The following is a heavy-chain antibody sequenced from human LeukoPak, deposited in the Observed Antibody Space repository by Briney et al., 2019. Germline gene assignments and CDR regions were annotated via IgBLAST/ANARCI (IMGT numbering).Heavy chain of an antibody. Sequence: GGSLRLSCAASGFTFSSYEMNWVRQAPGKGLEWVSYISSSGSTIYYADSVKGRFTISRDNAKNSLYLQMNSLRAEDTAVYYCARLDDGGDYFDYWGQGTLVTVSS. CDR3: ARLDDGGDYFDY. CDR1: GFTFSSYE. J-gene: IGHJ4*02. D-gene: IGHD1-1*01. V-gene: IGHV3-48*03. CDR2: ISSSGSTI.